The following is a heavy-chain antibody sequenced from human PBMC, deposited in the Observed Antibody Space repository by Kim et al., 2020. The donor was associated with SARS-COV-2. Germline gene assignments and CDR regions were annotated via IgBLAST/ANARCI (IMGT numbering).Heavy chain of an antibody. Sequence: YEQKFQGRVTITADKSTSTAYMELSSLRSEDTAVYYCAAGEMATMGDTGYWGQGTLVTVSS. D-gene: IGHD5-12*01. V-gene: IGHV1-69*02. J-gene: IGHJ4*02. CDR3: AAGEMATMGDTGY.